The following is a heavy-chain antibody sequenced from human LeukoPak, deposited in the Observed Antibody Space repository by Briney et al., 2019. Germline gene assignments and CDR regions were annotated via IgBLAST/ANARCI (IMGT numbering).Heavy chain of an antibody. V-gene: IGHV1-2*02. J-gene: IGHJ4*02. CDR1: GYTFSGYY. CDR3: ARKSAARKTSEFGY. D-gene: IGHD6-6*01. Sequence: ASVKVSCKASGYTFSGYYMNWVRQAPGQGLEWMGWINPNRGGTKYAQKFQGRVTMTSDTSISTACMELSSLISDDTAVYYCARKSAARKTSEFGYWGQGTLVTVSS. CDR2: INPNRGGT.